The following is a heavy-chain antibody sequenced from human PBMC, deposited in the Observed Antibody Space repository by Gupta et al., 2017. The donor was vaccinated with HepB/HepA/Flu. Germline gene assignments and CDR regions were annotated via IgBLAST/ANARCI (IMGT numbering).Heavy chain of an antibody. CDR1: TFTLSAYA. CDR2: ISYDGKKK. Sequence: VQLVQSGGGVVQPGGSLGLSCAASTFTLSAYALHWVRQGPGEGLEWIAVISYDGKKKYYADSVKGRFTISRDNSKSTLYLQLNSLRPEDTAVYYCARDPSLEVEVAAYYDGLDVWGQGTPVTVSS. V-gene: IGHV3-30*04. J-gene: IGHJ6*02. CDR3: ARDPSLEVEVAAYYDGLDV. D-gene: IGHD6-19*01.